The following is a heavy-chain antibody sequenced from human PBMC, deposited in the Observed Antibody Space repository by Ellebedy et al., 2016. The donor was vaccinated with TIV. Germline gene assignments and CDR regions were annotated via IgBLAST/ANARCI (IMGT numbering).Heavy chain of an antibody. J-gene: IGHJ4*02. CDR1: GFTFSSYS. Sequence: ESLKISXAASGFTFSSYSMNWVRQPPGKGLEWIGEINHSGSTNYNPSLKSRVTISVDTSKNQFSLKLSSVTAADTAVYYCARYSSGWYTRPRVFDYWGQGTLVTVSS. CDR3: ARYSSGWYTRPRVFDY. CDR2: INHSGST. D-gene: IGHD6-19*01. V-gene: IGHV4-34*01.